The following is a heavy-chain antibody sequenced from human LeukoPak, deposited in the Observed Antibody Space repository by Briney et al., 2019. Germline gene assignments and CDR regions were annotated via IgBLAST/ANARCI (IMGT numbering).Heavy chain of an antibody. CDR3: ARQSGFYSNSSYYYYGMDV. Sequence: PSETLSLTCTVSGGPISSSSYYWGWIRQPPGKGLEWIGSIYYSGSTYYNPSLKSRVTISVDTSKNQFSLKLSSVTAADTAVYYCARQSGFYSNSSYYYYGMDVWGQGTTVTVSS. V-gene: IGHV4-39*01. J-gene: IGHJ6*02. CDR2: IYYSGST. CDR1: GGPISSSSYY. D-gene: IGHD4-11*01.